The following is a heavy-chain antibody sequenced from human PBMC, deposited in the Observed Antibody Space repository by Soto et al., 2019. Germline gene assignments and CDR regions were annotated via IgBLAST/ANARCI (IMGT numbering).Heavy chain of an antibody. Sequence: SETLSLTCTVSGDSISSGDYYWSWIRQPPGKGLEWIGCIYYSGNTYYNPSLKRRFSISVDTSKNQFSLKLSSVTAADTAVYYCARGGGRRDYYGSVRNYYYGMDVWGQGTTVS. CDR2: IYYSGNT. D-gene: IGHD3-10*01. V-gene: IGHV4-30-4*01. CDR1: GDSISSGDYY. CDR3: ARGGGRRDYYGSVRNYYYGMDV. J-gene: IGHJ6*02.